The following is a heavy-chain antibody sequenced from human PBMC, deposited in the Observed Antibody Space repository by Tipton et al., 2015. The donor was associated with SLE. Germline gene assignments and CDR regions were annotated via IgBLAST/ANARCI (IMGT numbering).Heavy chain of an antibody. CDR3: VRINSGASRLFDY. V-gene: IGHV4-31*11. Sequence: TLSLTCAVSGVSLNSGGYYWTWIRQLPGGGLEWLGYIHSSGSAHQNPSLKGRLALSADTSKNQFSLQLSSVTAADTAVYYCVRINSGASRLFDYWGQGMLVAVSS. J-gene: IGHJ4*02. CDR2: IHSSGSA. CDR1: GVSLNSGGYY. D-gene: IGHD1-26*01.